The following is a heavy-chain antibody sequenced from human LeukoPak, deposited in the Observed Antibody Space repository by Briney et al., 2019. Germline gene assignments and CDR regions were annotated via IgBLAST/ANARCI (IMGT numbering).Heavy chain of an antibody. J-gene: IGHJ4*02. CDR1: GYSIRSGYY. Sequence: SETLSLTCSVSGYSIRSGYYWGWVRQPPGKGLEWIGSIFHSGSAYYNPSLKSRVTIPIDTSKNQFSLRLSSVTAADTAVYYCARVFNAAAGRVFFDYWGQGTLVTVSS. CDR3: ARVFNAAAGRVFFDY. CDR2: IFHSGSA. D-gene: IGHD6-13*01. V-gene: IGHV4-38-2*02.